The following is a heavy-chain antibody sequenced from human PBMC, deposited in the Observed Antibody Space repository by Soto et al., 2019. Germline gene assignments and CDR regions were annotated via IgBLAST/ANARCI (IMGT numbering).Heavy chain of an antibody. J-gene: IGHJ4*02. CDR2: ISGSGGST. D-gene: IGHD2-21*02. CDR1: GFTFSSYA. Sequence: GGSLRLSCAASGFTFSSYAMSWVRQAPGKGLEWVSTISGSGGSTYYADSVKGRFTISRDNSKNTLYLQMNSLRAEDTAVYYCAKDPYCGGDCYDNYWGQGTLVTVSS. CDR3: AKDPYCGGDCYDNY. V-gene: IGHV3-23*01.